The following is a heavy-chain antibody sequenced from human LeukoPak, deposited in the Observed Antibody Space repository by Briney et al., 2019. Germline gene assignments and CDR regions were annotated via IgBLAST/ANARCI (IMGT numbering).Heavy chain of an antibody. J-gene: IGHJ2*01. CDR2: INPDGTVT. Sequence: HPGGSLRLSCAASGFTFSSYGMHWVRQAPGKGLVWVSPINPDGTVTTYADSVKGRFTISRDNAKNTLYLQMNSLKAEDTAVYYCVRDSPSGFFDLWGRGTLVTVSS. V-gene: IGHV3-74*01. D-gene: IGHD6-19*01. CDR1: GFTFSSYG. CDR3: VRDSPSGFFDL.